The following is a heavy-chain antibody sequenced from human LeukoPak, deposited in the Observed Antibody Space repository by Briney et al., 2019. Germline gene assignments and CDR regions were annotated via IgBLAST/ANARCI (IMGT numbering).Heavy chain of an antibody. D-gene: IGHD3-10*01. J-gene: IGHJ4*02. Sequence: GGSLRLSCAASGFPFSSYAMHWVRQAPGKGLEYVSAISDSGGSTYYADSVKGRFTISRDNSKNTLYLQMSSLRAEDTAVYFCARDLAESYLFDYWGQGTLVTVSS. V-gene: IGHV3-64D*09. CDR2: ISDSGGST. CDR1: GFPFSSYA. CDR3: ARDLAESYLFDY.